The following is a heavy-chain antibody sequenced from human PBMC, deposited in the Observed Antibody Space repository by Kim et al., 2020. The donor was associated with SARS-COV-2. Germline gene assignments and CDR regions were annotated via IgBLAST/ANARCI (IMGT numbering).Heavy chain of an antibody. Sequence: ASVKVSCKASGYTFTSYAMNWVRQAPGQGLEWMGWINTNTGNPTYAQGFTGRFVFSLDTSVSTAYLQISSLKAEDTAVYYCARGTSGTDYYDSSGYYAPFDYWGQGTLVTVSS. CDR3: ARGTSGTDYYDSSGYYAPFDY. V-gene: IGHV7-4-1*02. D-gene: IGHD3-22*01. CDR1: GYTFTSYA. CDR2: INTNTGNP. J-gene: IGHJ4*02.